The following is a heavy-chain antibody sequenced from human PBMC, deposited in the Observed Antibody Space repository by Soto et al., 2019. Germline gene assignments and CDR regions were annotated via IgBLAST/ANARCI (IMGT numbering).Heavy chain of an antibody. CDR1: GYTFTSYG. CDR2: ISAYNGNT. Sequence: ASVKVSCKASGYTFTSYGISWVRQAPGQGLEWMGWISAYNGNTNYAQKLQGRVTMTTDTSTSTAYMELRSLRSDDTAVHYCARERGAAALVYYYYYGMDVWGQGTTVTVSS. CDR3: ARERGAAALVYYYYYGMDV. J-gene: IGHJ6*02. D-gene: IGHD6-13*01. V-gene: IGHV1-18*01.